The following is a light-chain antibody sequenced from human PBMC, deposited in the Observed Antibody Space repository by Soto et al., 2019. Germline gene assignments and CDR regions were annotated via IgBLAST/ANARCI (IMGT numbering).Light chain of an antibody. V-gene: IGLV2-14*01. CDR1: NSDIGGYNY. Sequence: QSALTQPASVSGSPGQSITISCTGTNSDIGGYNYVSWYRHHPGKAPKLMIYGVTNRPSGVSNRFSGSKSGNTASLTISGLQDEDEADYYCSSYTSITILVFGGGTKLTVL. J-gene: IGLJ2*01. CDR3: SSYTSITILV. CDR2: GVT.